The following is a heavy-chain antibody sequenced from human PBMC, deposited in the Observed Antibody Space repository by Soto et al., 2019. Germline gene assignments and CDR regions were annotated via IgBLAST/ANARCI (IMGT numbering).Heavy chain of an antibody. V-gene: IGHV1-46*01. D-gene: IGHD3-22*01. CDR1: GYSFTIHY. J-gene: IGHJ4*02. CDR3: ARDPDYYDSSGFLGY. Sequence: ASVKVSCKAIGYSFTIHYMRWVRQETGQGLEWMGTIYPGGVNIAYAQKLQGRVTMTTDTSTSTAYMELRSLRSDDTAVYYCARDPDYYDSSGFLGYWGQGTLVTVSS. CDR2: IYPGGVNI.